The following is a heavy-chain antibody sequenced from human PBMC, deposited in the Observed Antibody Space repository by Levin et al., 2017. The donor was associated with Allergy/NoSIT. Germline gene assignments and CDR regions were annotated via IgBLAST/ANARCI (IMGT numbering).Heavy chain of an antibody. J-gene: IGHJ6*02. V-gene: IGHV3-23*01. CDR2: ISGSSGST. D-gene: IGHD3-22*01. CDR3: AKDQEFGVVVPMDV. CDR1: GFTFSNYA. Sequence: PGGSLRLSCAASGFTFSNYAMSWVRQAPGKGLEWVSAISGSSGSTYYADSVKGRFTISRDNSKSMLYLQMNSLRVEDTAVYYCAKDQEFGVVVPMDVWGQGTTVTVSS.